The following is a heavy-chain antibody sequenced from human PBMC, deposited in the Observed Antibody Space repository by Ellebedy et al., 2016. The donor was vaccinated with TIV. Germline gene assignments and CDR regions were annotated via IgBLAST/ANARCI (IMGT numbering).Heavy chain of an antibody. Sequence: GESLKISCAASGFTFNTYAMHWVRQAPGRGLEWVALIWFDGSVKLYADSVKGRFTISRDNSKNTLYLQMSSLRPEETAVYFCAKVPVGFCSTPNCFYFDYWGQGTLLTVSS. CDR1: GFTFNTYA. CDR2: IWFDGSVK. J-gene: IGHJ4*02. D-gene: IGHD2-2*01. V-gene: IGHV3-30*02. CDR3: AKVPVGFCSTPNCFYFDY.